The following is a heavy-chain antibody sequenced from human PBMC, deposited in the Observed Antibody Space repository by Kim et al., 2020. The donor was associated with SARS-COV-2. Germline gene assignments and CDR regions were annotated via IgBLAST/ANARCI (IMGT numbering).Heavy chain of an antibody. CDR1: GVSFSSHG. Sequence: GGSLRLSCAASGVSFSSHGMHWVRQAPGKGLEWVAVIWSDGSNKNYADSVKGRFTISRDNSENTLYLQANSLRADDTAVYYCARDGVRGTVDALGIWGQG. D-gene: IGHD1-7*01. CDR2: IWSDGSNK. CDR3: ARDGVRGTVDALGI. V-gene: IGHV3-33*01. J-gene: IGHJ3*02.